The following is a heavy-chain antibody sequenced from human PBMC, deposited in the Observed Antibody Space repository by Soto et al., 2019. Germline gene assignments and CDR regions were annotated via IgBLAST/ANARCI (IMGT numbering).Heavy chain of an antibody. CDR2: ISGSGGST. CDR3: AKTSAASGRECPGH. V-gene: IGHV3-23*01. CDR1: GFTFSSYG. D-gene: IGHD2-2*01. Sequence: DVKLLESGGGLAKPGGSLRLSCEASGFTFSSYGMTWVRQAPGKGLERVSAISGSGGSTFYADSLGGRFPISRDNSKNILYPEMKSLRAGDTAMYYCAKTSAASGRECPGHWGQGAQVTVSS. J-gene: IGHJ4*02.